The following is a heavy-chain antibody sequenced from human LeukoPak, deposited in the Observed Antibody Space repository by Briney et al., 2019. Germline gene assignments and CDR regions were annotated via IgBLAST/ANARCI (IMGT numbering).Heavy chain of an antibody. D-gene: IGHD5-18*01. CDR2: ISNDGSNK. Sequence: PGRSLRLSCAASGFTFSSYGMHWVRQAPGKGLEWVAVISNDGSNKYYADSVKGRFTVSRDNSKNTLYLQMNSLRAEDTAVFYCATDRRGYTYNFDYWGQGTLVTVSS. CDR1: GFTFSSYG. J-gene: IGHJ4*02. CDR3: ATDRRGYTYNFDY. V-gene: IGHV3-30*03.